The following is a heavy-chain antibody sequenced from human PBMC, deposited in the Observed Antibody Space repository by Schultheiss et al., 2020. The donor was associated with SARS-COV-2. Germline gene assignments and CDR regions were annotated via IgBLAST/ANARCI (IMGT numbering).Heavy chain of an antibody. CDR3: AKDFVGYSSGWYVFDY. CDR1: GFTFSSYS. J-gene: IGHJ4*02. CDR2: IISSGSI. Sequence: GGSLRLSCAASGFTFSSYSMNWVRQAPGKGLEWVSSIISSGSIHYADSVKGRFRFTISRDNSKNTLYLQMNSLRAEDTAVYYCAKDFVGYSSGWYVFDYWGQGTLVTVSS. V-gene: IGHV3-21*04. D-gene: IGHD6-19*01.